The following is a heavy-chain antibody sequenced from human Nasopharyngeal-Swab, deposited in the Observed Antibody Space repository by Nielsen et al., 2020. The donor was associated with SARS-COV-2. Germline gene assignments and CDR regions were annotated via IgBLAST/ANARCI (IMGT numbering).Heavy chain of an antibody. D-gene: IGHD5-18*01. Sequence: ASLKVSCKASGYTFTGYYLHWVREAPGQGLEWMAIINPSEGSTTYAQKFQGRVTLTRDTSTSTVYMELSSLRCEDTAVYYCARDRRSGLETGVVCDYWGQGSLVTVSS. V-gene: IGHV1-46*01. CDR1: GYTFTGYY. J-gene: IGHJ4*02. CDR2: INPSEGST. CDR3: ARDRRSGLETGVVCDY.